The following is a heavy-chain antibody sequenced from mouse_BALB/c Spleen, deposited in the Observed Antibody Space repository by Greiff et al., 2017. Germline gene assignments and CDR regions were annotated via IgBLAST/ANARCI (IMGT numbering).Heavy chain of an antibody. V-gene: IGHV1-82*01. Sequence: VQRVESGPELVKPGASVKISCKASGYAFSSSWMNWVKQRPGQGLEWIGRIYPGDGDTNYNGKFKGKATLTADKSSSTAYMQLSSLTSVDSAVYFCAREDYGNFDYWGQGTTLTVSS. D-gene: IGHD2-1*01. CDR1: GYAFSSSW. CDR3: AREDYGNFDY. CDR2: IYPGDGDT. J-gene: IGHJ2*01.